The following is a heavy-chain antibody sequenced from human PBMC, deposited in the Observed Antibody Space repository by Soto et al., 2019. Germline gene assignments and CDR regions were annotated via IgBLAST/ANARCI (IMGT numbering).Heavy chain of an antibody. D-gene: IGHD4-17*01. CDR2: ISSSSSYI. CDR1: GFTFSSYS. V-gene: IGHV3-21*01. CDR3: ARELLDYGGNSGGNWFDP. J-gene: IGHJ5*02. Sequence: EVQLVESGGGLVKPGGSLRLSCAASGFTFSSYSMNWVRQAPGKGLEWVSSISSSSSYIYYADSVKGRFTISRDNAKNSLYLQMNGLRAEDTAVYYCARELLDYGGNSGGNWFDPWGQGTLVTVSS.